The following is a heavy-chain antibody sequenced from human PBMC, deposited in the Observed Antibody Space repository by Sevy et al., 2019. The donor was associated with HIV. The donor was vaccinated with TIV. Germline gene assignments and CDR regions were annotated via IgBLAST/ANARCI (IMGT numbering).Heavy chain of an antibody. J-gene: IGHJ4*02. V-gene: IGHV1-24*01. CDR1: GYTLTQLS. Sequence: ASVKVSFKVSGYTLTQLSMHWVRQAPGKGLEWMGSIDPEHGERIYAQKFQGRITMTEDTSTDTAYMDLSSLKSDDTAVYYCATTREYYQGKSGYFDYWGQGALVTVSS. CDR3: ATTREYYQGKSGYFDY. CDR2: IDPEHGER. D-gene: IGHD2-15*01.